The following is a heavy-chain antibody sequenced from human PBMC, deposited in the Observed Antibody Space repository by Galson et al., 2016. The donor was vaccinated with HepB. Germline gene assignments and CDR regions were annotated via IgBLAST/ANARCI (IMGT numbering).Heavy chain of an antibody. CDR3: ARGVGYGLYYFDY. Sequence: TLSLTCAVSGGFISSGGYTWSWIRQPPGKGLEWIGSIYQTGSTYYNRSLKSRVTISVDRSQNQFSLKLDSVTAADTAVFYCARGVGYGLYYFDYWGQGTLVTVSS. J-gene: IGHJ4*02. V-gene: IGHV4-30-2*01. CDR1: GGFISSGGYT. CDR2: IYQTGST. D-gene: IGHD5-18*01.